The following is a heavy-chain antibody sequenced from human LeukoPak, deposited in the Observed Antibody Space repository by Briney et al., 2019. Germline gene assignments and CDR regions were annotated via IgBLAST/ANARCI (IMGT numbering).Heavy chain of an antibody. D-gene: IGHD6-13*01. CDR2: IKHDGSEK. CDR1: GFTFSDFG. J-gene: IGHJ6*02. Sequence: GGFLRLSCAASGFTFSDFGMHWVRQAPGKGLEWVANIKHDGSEKYYVDSVRGRFTISRDNAKNSLYLQMNSLRAEDTAVYYCAKLRQQLAIYYYYYGMDVWGQGTTVTVSS. V-gene: IGHV3-7*01. CDR3: AKLRQQLAIYYYYYGMDV.